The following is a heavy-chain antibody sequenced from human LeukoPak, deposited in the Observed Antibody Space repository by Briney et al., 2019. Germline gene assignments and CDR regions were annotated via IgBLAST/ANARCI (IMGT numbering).Heavy chain of an antibody. D-gene: IGHD1-1*01. Sequence: ASVKVSCKASGYTFTGYNVHWVRQAPGQGLEWMGWINPNNGDTQYPPKFQGRVTLTRDTSISTAYMDLSSLRSDDTAVYYCVRDVHNWNDDYCGQGTLVTVSS. J-gene: IGHJ4*02. CDR1: GYTFTGYN. CDR3: VRDVHNWNDDY. V-gene: IGHV1-2*02. CDR2: INPNNGDT.